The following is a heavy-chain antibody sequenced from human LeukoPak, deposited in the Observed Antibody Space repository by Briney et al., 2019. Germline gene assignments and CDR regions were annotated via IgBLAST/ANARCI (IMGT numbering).Heavy chain of an antibody. CDR3: AREEGYCSSTSCYAGLLYYYGMDV. CDR2: ISYDGSNK. J-gene: IGHJ6*02. Sequence: GGSLRLSCAASGFTFSSYAMHWVRQAPGKGLEWVAVISYDGSNKYYADSVKGRFTISRDNSKNTLYLQINSLRAEDTAVYYCAREEGYCSSTSCYAGLLYYYGMDVWGQGTTVTVSS. CDR1: GFTFSSYA. D-gene: IGHD2-2*01. V-gene: IGHV3-30*04.